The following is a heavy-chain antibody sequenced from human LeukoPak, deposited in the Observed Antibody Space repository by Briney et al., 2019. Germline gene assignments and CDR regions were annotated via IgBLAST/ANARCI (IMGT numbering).Heavy chain of an antibody. Sequence: PGGSLRLSCAASGFTFSSYWMTWVRQAPGKGLEWVANIREDGSEKYYVDSVKGRFTISRDNAKNSLYLQVNSLRAEDTAVYYCAKDLVATKANDYWGQGTLVTVSS. V-gene: IGHV3-7*01. J-gene: IGHJ4*02. CDR2: IREDGSEK. D-gene: IGHD5-12*01. CDR3: AKDLVATKANDY. CDR1: GFTFSSYW.